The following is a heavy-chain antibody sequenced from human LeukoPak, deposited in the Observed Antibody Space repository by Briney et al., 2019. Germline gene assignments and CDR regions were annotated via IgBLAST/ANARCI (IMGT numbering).Heavy chain of an antibody. CDR3: ARAPIAVAGTVGYYYYMDV. D-gene: IGHD6-19*01. CDR2: IIPIFGTA. CDR1: GGTFSSYA. J-gene: IGHJ6*03. V-gene: IGHV1-69*05. Sequence: ASVKVSCKASGGTFSSYAISWVRQAPGQGLEWMGGIIPIFGTANYAQKFQGSVTITTDESTSTAYMELSSLRSEDTAVYYCARAPIAVAGTVGYYYYMDVWGKGTTVTVSS.